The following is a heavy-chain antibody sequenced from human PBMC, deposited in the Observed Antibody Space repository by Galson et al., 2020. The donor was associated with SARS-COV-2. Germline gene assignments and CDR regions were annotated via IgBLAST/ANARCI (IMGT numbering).Heavy chain of an antibody. CDR2: IKQDGSEK. Sequence: GGSLRLSCAASGFTFSSYWMSWVRQAPGKGLEWVANIKQDGSEKYYVDSVKGRFTISRDNAKNSLYLQMNSLRAEDTAVYYCAREGIYYGEWQVGFDYWGQGTLVTVSS. D-gene: IGHD4-17*01. V-gene: IGHV3-7*01. CDR1: GFTFSSYW. CDR3: AREGIYYGEWQVGFDY. J-gene: IGHJ4*02.